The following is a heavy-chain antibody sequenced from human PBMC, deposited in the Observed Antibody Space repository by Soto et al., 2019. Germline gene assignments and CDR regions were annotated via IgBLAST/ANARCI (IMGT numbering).Heavy chain of an antibody. D-gene: IGHD3-16*01. CDR1: GFTFSSYA. J-gene: IGHJ5*02. CDR3: AKDVRHDYIWGSPNWFDP. Sequence: PGGSLRLSCAASGFTFSSYAMSWVRQAPGKGLEWVSAISGSGGSTYYADSVKGRFTISRDNSKNTLYLQMNSLRAEDTAVYYCAKDVRHDYIWGSPNWFDPWGQGTLVTVSS. CDR2: ISGSGGST. V-gene: IGHV3-23*01.